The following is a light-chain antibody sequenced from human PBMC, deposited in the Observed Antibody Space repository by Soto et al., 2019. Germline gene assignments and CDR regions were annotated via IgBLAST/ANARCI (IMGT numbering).Light chain of an antibody. V-gene: IGLV2-14*01. J-gene: IGLJ2*01. CDR3: SSYPGSSTHVV. CDR2: DVS. CDR1: SSDVGGYNY. Sequence: QSALTQPASVSGSPGQSITISCTGTSSDVGGYNYVSWYQQHPGKAPKLMIYDVSNRPSGVSNRFPGSKSANTASLTISGLQAEDEADYYCSSYPGSSTHVVFGGGTKLTVL.